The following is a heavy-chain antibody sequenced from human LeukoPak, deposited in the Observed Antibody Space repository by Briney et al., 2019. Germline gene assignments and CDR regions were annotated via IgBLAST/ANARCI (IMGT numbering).Heavy chain of an antibody. CDR2: ITSSGSTI. J-gene: IGHJ4*02. D-gene: IGHD1-26*01. Sequence: GGSLRLSCAASGFTFTDYYMSWIRQAPGKGLEWVSYITSSGSTIYYADSVKGRFTISRDNSKNTLYLQMNSLRTEDTAVYYCASHRGSYSKYYFDYWGQGTLVTVSS. CDR3: ASHRGSYSKYYFDY. CDR1: GFTFTDYY. V-gene: IGHV3-11*04.